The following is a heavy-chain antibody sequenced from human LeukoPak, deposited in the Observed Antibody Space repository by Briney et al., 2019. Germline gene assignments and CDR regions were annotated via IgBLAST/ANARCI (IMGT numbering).Heavy chain of an antibody. CDR2: ISGSGGST. Sequence: GGSLRLSCAASGFTFTNYAMSWVRQAPGKGLEWVSAISGSGGSTYYADSVKGRFTIARDNSKNTLYLQMNSLRAEDTAVYYCAKEKSDGDYHFDYWGQGTLVTVSS. V-gene: IGHV3-23*01. CDR3: AKEKSDGDYHFDY. D-gene: IGHD4-17*01. J-gene: IGHJ4*02. CDR1: GFTFTNYA.